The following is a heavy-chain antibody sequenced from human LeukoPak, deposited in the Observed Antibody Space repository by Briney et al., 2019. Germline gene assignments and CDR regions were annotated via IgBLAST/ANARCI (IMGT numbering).Heavy chain of an antibody. V-gene: IGHV3-30*04. Sequence: GGSLRLSCAASGFTFSSYAMHWVRQAPGKGLEWVAVISYDGSNKYYADSVKGRFTISRDNSKNTLYLQMNSLRAEDTAVYYCAKDWDAYCSGGSCQFLDYWGQGTLVTVSS. CDR2: ISYDGSNK. CDR1: GFTFSSYA. CDR3: AKDWDAYCSGGSCQFLDY. J-gene: IGHJ4*02. D-gene: IGHD2-15*01.